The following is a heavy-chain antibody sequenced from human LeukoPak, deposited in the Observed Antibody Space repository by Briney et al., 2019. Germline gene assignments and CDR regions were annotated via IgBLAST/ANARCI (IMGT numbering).Heavy chain of an antibody. CDR2: ISLDGSNK. CDR3: ARAVPDSITANYFDY. J-gene: IGHJ4*02. V-gene: IGHV3-30-3*01. Sequence: GTSLRLSCAASGFTFSSYAMHWVRQAPGKGLEWVAVISLDGSNKCNADSVKSRFTISRDNSKNTLHLQMNSLRVEDTAVYYCARAVPDSITANYFDYWGQGTLVTVSS. D-gene: IGHD3-22*01. CDR1: GFTFSSYA.